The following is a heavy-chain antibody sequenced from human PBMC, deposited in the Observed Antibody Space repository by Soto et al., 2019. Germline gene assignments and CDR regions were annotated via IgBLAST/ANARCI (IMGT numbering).Heavy chain of an antibody. D-gene: IGHD6-19*01. CDR3: ARSAGWYAVHS. J-gene: IGHJ4*02. CDR2: VFHTGTT. Sequence: QVQLQESGPGLVKPSGTLSLTCAVSGDSVSSPYYWCWVRQPPGKGLEWIGEVFHTGTTSYNPSLRSRFTISMDKSNNQFSLDRSSVTAADTAVYYCARSAGWYAVHSWGPGTLVIVSS. V-gene: IGHV4-4*02. CDR1: GDSVSSPYY.